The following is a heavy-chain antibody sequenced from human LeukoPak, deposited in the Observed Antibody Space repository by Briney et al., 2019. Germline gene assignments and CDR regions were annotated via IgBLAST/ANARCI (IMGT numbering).Heavy chain of an antibody. CDR1: GFNFRNHW. CDR3: ARDSYTSGDY. V-gene: IGHV3-74*01. J-gene: IGHJ4*02. CDR2: MNTDGSNI. Sequence: GGSLRLSCAASGFNFRNHWMHWVRQAPGKGLVWVSRMNTDGSNIAYADSVKGRFTISRDNSKNTLYLQMNSLRAEDTAVYYCARDSYTSGDYWGQGTLVTVSS. D-gene: IGHD3-22*01.